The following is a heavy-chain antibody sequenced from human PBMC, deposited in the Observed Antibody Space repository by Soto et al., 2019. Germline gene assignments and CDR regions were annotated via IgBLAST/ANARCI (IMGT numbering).Heavy chain of an antibody. CDR1: GYTFTSYD. Sequence: ASVKVSCKASGYTFTSYDINWVRQATGQGLERMGWMDPNSGNTGYAQKFQGRVTMTRDTSTNTAYMELSSLRSEDTAVYFCATESWAYCSGGSCLLTGWGQGTLVTVSS. V-gene: IGHV1-8*01. CDR2: MDPNSGNT. J-gene: IGHJ4*02. D-gene: IGHD2-15*01. CDR3: ATESWAYCSGGSCLLTG.